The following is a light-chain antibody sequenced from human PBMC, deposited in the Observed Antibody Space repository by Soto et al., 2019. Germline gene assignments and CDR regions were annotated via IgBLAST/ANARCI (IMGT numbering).Light chain of an antibody. J-gene: IGLJ3*02. CDR2: DVT. Sequence: QSALTQPASVSGSPGQSITISCTGTSSDVGANNYVSWYQQHPGKVPKLIIYDVTNRPSGISDRFSGSKSANTASLTISGLQAEDEDDYYCSSYTISGTGVFGGGTQLTVL. CDR1: SSDVGANNY. V-gene: IGLV2-14*03. CDR3: SSYTISGTGV.